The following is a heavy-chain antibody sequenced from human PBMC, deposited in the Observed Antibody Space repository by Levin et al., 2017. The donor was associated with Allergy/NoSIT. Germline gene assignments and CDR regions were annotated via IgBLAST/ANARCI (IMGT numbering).Heavy chain of an antibody. CDR1: GYTLTELF. V-gene: IGHV1-24*01. J-gene: IGHJ4*02. Sequence: ASVKVSCKVSGYTLTELFMHWVRQAPGKGLEWMGGFDPEDGKAIYAQKFQGRVTMTEDTSTDTAYMELSSLRSEDTAVFYCATGPYDYVWGSYRVDYWGQGTLVTVSS. D-gene: IGHD3-16*02. CDR2: FDPEDGKA. CDR3: ATGPYDYVWGSYRVDY.